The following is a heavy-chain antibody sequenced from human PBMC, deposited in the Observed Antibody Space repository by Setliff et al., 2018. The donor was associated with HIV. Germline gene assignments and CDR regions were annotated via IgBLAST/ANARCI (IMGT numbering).Heavy chain of an antibody. Sequence: GASVKVSCKASGYTFTTYSIHWVRQAPGQSLEWMGWISVGKGDTKYSQEFQGRITITRDTSANTAYMELNNLRSDDTAVYFCARGALLAVFDFDYWGHGTLVTVSS. V-gene: IGHV1-3*01. J-gene: IGHJ4*01. CDR2: ISVGKGDT. D-gene: IGHD2-21*01. CDR3: ARGALLAVFDFDY. CDR1: GYTFTTYS.